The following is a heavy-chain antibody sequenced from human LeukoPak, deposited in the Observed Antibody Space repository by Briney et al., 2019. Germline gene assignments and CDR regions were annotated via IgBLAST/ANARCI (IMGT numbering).Heavy chain of an antibody. CDR1: GFTFDDYA. Sequence: GGSLRLSCAASGFTFDDYAMHWVRQPPGKGLEWVSGIGWSSGTIGYADSVKGRFTISRDNAKNSLYLQINSLRAEDTALYYCVKDRAYDSSWLFDYWGQGTLVTVSS. J-gene: IGHJ4*02. CDR2: IGWSSGTI. V-gene: IGHV3-9*01. CDR3: VKDRAYDSSWLFDY. D-gene: IGHD6-13*01.